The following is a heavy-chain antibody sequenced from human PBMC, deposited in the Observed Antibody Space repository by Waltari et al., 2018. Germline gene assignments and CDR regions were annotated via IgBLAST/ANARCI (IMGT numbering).Heavy chain of an antibody. CDR3: ASTDIVATIEAGNWYFDL. J-gene: IGHJ2*01. CDR1: GGSLSSYY. Sequence: QVQLQESGPGLVKPSETLSLTCTVSGGSLSSYYWTWIRQPPGKGLEWIGYFYYSGITNYNPSLKSRVTISVETSKNQFHQKLRSVTAADTAVYYGASTDIVATIEAGNWYFDLWGRGTLVTVSS. D-gene: IGHD5-12*01. V-gene: IGHV4-59*01. CDR2: FYYSGIT.